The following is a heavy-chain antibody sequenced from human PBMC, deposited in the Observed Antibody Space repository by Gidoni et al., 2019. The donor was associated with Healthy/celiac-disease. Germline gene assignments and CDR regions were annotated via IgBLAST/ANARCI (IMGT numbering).Heavy chain of an antibody. CDR1: GGSISSSSYC. V-gene: IGHV4-39*01. Sequence: QLQLQESGPGLVKPSETLSLTCTVSGGSISSSSYCWGWIRQPPGKGLGWIGSIHYSGSTYYNPSLKIRVTISVDTSKNQFALNLSSVTAADTAVYYCAIHVEPYSGAPRHFDYWGQGTLVTVSS. D-gene: IGHD5-12*01. CDR3: AIHVEPYSGAPRHFDY. CDR2: IHYSGST. J-gene: IGHJ4*02.